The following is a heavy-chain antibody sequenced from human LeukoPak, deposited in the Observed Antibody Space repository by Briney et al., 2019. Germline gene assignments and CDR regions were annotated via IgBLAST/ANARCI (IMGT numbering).Heavy chain of an antibody. Sequence: GSVKVSCKASGYTFTSYGISWVRQAPGQGLEWMGWISAYNGNTNYAQKLQGRVTMTTDTSTSTAYIELRSLRSDDTAVYYCARVGLRFLEWQGDTYYGMDVWGQGTTVTVSS. CDR3: ARVGLRFLEWQGDTYYGMDV. V-gene: IGHV1-18*01. CDR2: ISAYNGNT. CDR1: GYTFTSYG. J-gene: IGHJ6*02. D-gene: IGHD3-3*01.